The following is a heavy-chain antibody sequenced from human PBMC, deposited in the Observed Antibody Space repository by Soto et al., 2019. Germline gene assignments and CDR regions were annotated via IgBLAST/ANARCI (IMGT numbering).Heavy chain of an antibody. CDR3: TKHPSTRRWGCPWESYFDY. D-gene: IGHD7-27*01. J-gene: IGHJ4*02. CDR2: VSGSGDGT. Sequence: GGSLRLSCAASGFTFSSYAMSWVRQTPGKGLEWVSAVSGSGDGTYSSDSLKGRFTISRDNSKNTVYLQMSSLRADDTAVYYCTKHPSTRRWGCPWESYFDYWGQGALVTGSS. CDR1: GFTFSSYA. V-gene: IGHV3-23*01.